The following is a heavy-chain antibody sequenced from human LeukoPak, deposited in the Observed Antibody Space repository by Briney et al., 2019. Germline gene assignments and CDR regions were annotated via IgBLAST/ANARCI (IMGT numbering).Heavy chain of an antibody. CDR1: GGSINSGSYF. CDR3: SRGDYSYGFD. D-gene: IGHD5-18*01. Sequence: SQTLSLTCTVSGGSINSGSYFWSWIRQPAGKGLEWIGRIYPSGSTNYNPSLKSRATISVDLSKNQFSLKLTSVTAADTAVYYCSRGDYSYGFDWGQGTLVTVSS. J-gene: IGHJ4*02. V-gene: IGHV4-61*02. CDR2: IYPSGST.